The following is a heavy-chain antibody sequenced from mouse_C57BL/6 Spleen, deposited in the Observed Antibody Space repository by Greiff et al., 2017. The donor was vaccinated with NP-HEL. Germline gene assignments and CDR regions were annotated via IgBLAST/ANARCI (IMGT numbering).Heavy chain of an antibody. CDR2: IDPSDSYT. D-gene: IGHD1-1*01. CDR3: ARRVTTVVFDY. V-gene: IGHV1-50*01. J-gene: IGHJ2*01. Sequence: QVQLQQPGAELVKPGASVKLSCKASGYTFTSYWMQWVKQRPGQGLEWIGEIDPSDSYTNYNQKFKGKATLTVDTSSSTAYMQLSSLTSEDSAVYYCARRVTTVVFDYWGQGTTLTVSS. CDR1: GYTFTSYW.